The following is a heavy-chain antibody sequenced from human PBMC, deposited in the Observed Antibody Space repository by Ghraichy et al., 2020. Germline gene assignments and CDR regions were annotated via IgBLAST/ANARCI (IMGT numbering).Heavy chain of an antibody. CDR3: AKSGDYDFDY. CDR1: GFTFSSYG. V-gene: IGHV3-30*18. J-gene: IGHJ4*02. CDR2: ISYDGSNK. Sequence: LSLTCAASGFTFSSYGMHWVRQAPGKGLEWVAVISYDGSNKYYADSVKGRFTISRDNSKNTLYLQMNSLRAEDTAVYYCAKSGDYDFDYWGQGTLVTVSS. D-gene: IGHD4-17*01.